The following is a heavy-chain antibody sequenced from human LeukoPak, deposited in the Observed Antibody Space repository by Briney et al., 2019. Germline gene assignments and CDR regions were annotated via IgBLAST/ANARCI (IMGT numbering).Heavy chain of an antibody. D-gene: IGHD2-15*01. Sequence: GGSLRLSCATSGFTFSNYWMNWARQAPGEGLEWVAIIRADGGEKHYVDSVRGRFTVSRDNAKNSLYLQMISLRAEDTAVYYCATSDSGPENWGQGTLVTVSS. J-gene: IGHJ4*02. CDR2: IRADGGEK. CDR1: GFTFSNYW. CDR3: ATSDSGPEN. V-gene: IGHV3-7*01.